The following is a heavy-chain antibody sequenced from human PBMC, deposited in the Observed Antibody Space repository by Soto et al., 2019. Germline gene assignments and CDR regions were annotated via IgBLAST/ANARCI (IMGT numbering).Heavy chain of an antibody. CDR3: VRALGSRFMEWPRLDP. Sequence: QVQLQESCPGLVRPSQTLSLTCTVSGDSIRIGDYYWTWIRQPPGKCLEWIGLIYKSGTATYNPSLSRRVSISMATSRSHFSLRLNYVTAADTAVYYCVRALGSRFMEWPRLDPWGQGTLVTVSS. CDR2: IYKSGTA. CDR1: GDSIRIGDYY. V-gene: IGHV4-30-4*01. D-gene: IGHD3-3*01. J-gene: IGHJ5*02.